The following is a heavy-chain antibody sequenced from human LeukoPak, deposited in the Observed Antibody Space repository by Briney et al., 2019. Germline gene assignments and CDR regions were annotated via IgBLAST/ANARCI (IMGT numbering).Heavy chain of an antibody. CDR2: ISGSGGST. V-gene: IGHV3-23*01. Sequence: GGSLRLSCAASGFTFSSYAMSWVRQAPGKGLEWVSAISGSGGSTYYADSVKGRFTISRDNSKNTLYLQMNSLRAEDTAVYYCVKDWAPDDSNDYWGQGTLVTVSS. CDR3: VKDWAPDDSNDY. CDR1: GFTFSSYA. D-gene: IGHD1-1*01. J-gene: IGHJ4*02.